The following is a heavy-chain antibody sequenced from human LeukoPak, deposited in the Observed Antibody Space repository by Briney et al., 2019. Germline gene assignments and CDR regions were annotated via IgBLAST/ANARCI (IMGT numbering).Heavy chain of an antibody. CDR3: ARDLTMVRGGPD. D-gene: IGHD3-10*01. V-gene: IGHV3-30*04. CDR1: GFTFSSYA. Sequence: GGSLRLSCAASGFTFSSYAMHWVRQAQGKGLEWVAVISYNGSNKYYADSVKGRFTISRDNSKNTLYLQMNSLRAEDTAVYYCARDLTMVRGGPDWGQGTLVTVSS. CDR2: ISYNGSNK. J-gene: IGHJ4*02.